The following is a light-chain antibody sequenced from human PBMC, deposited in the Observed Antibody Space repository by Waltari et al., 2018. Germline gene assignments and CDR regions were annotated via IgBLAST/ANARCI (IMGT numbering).Light chain of an antibody. CDR2: KNH. CDR3: GTWDDSLSRPV. J-gene: IGLJ3*02. Sequence: QSVLTQPPSASGTPGQRVTISCSGSSSNIEGNYVYWYQQFPGTAPKALMFKNHQRPPRVSVRFSASKSGASASLAISGRRSDAEADYYCGTWDDSLSRPVFGGGTKLTVL. V-gene: IGLV1-47*01. CDR1: SSNIEGNY.